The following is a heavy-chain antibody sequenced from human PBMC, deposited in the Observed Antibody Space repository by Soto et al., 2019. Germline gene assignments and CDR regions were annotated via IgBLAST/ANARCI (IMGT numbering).Heavy chain of an antibody. Sequence: SETLSITCAVYGGSFSGYYWSWIRQPPGKGLEWIGEINHSGSTNYNPSLKSRVTISVDTSKNQFSLKLSSVTAADTAVYYCARGLRGPRGDFSWFDPWGQGTLVTVSS. CDR3: ARGLRGPRGDFSWFDP. CDR2: INHSGST. CDR1: GGSFSGYY. J-gene: IGHJ5*02. D-gene: IGHD3-3*01. V-gene: IGHV4-34*01.